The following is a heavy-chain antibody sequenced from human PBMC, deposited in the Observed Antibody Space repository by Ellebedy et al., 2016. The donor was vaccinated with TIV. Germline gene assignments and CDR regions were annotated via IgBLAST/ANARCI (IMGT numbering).Heavy chain of an antibody. CDR1: GYPFTSNG. Sequence: ASVKVSCXASGYPFTSNGISWVRQAPGQGLEWMGWISAYNGNTKYAQKFQGRVTMSTDASTNTAYMELRSLRGDDTAVYYCARDSLSGDGSGWFDPWGQGTLVTVSS. J-gene: IGHJ5*02. V-gene: IGHV1-18*04. CDR2: ISAYNGNT. D-gene: IGHD2-15*01. CDR3: ARDSLSGDGSGWFDP.